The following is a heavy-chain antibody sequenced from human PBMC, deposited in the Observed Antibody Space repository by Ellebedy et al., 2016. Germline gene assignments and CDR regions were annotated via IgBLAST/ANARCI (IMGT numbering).Heavy chain of an antibody. V-gene: IGHV3-9*01. J-gene: IGHJ4*02. D-gene: IGHD3-10*01. CDR1: GFTFGDYA. CDR2: ISWNSDII. CDR3: AKDVLRGLYYFDS. Sequence: SLKISCTASGFTFGDYAMHWVRHAPGRGLGWVSGISWNSDIIGLADAVKGRFTISRDNAKNSLYLQMNNLRPEDTALYYCAKDVLRGLYYFDSWGQGTQVSVSS.